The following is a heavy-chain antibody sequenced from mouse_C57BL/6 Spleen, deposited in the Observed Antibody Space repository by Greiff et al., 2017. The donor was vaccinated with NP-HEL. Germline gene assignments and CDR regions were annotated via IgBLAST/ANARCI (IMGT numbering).Heavy chain of an antibody. J-gene: IGHJ4*01. CDR1: ALYFRAHA. CDR3: ARRDNYDYDGAMDN. V-gene: IGHV5-17*01. Sequence: EVQLVQSARRLLSPRWSPQLPPATPALYFRAHALPCVRLAPASLLQLVSYISSGSRTIYYSDTVTRRFTISRDNAQNTLFLQRTSLRSEDTARNYSARRDNYDYDGAMDNWGQGTSATVPS. CDR2: ISSGSRTI. D-gene: IGHD2-4*01.